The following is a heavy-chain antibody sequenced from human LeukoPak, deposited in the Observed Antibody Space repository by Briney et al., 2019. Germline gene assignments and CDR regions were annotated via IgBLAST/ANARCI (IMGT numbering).Heavy chain of an antibody. D-gene: IGHD3-3*01. J-gene: IGHJ4*02. CDR2: ISSGSSAI. V-gene: IGHV3-21*04. CDR3: ASLPPDDFWSGYYLLTPFDY. CDR1: GFTFTTYS. Sequence: GGSLRLSCEASGFTFTTYSMTWVRQAPGKGLEWVSIISSGSSAIFSADALKGRFTISRDDAKNLLYLDMNSLRAEDTAVYYCASLPPDDFWSGYYLLTPFDYWGQGTLVTVSS.